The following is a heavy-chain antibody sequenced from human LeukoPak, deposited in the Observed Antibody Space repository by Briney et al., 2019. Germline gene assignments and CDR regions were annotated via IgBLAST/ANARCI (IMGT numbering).Heavy chain of an antibody. V-gene: IGHV4-39*07. CDR1: GGSISSSSYY. CDR3: ARTLYSSSAHWFDP. D-gene: IGHD6-6*01. Sequence: SETLSLTCTVSGGSISSSSYYWGWIRQPPGKGLEWIGSIYYSGSIYYNPSLKSRVTISVDTSKNQFSLKLSSVTAADTAVYYCARTLYSSSAHWFDPWGQGTLVTVSS. CDR2: IYYSGSI. J-gene: IGHJ5*02.